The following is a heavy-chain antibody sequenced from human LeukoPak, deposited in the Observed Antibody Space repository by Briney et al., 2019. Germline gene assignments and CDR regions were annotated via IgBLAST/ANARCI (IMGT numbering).Heavy chain of an antibody. CDR1: GFSFSTYG. D-gene: IGHD4-23*01. V-gene: IGHV3-33*01. Sequence: PGRSLRLSCAASGFSFSTYGMHGVRQARGKGLEWVAAIWSEGSNKNSADSVQGRFTISRDNSKNTLYLQMNSLRTEDTAVYYCASKGAVNGGNWFDPWGQGTLVTVSS. CDR3: ASKGAVNGGNWFDP. CDR2: IWSEGSNK. J-gene: IGHJ5*02.